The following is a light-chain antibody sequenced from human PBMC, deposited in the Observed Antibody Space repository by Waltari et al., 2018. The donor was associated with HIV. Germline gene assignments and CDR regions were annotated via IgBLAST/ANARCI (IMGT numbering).Light chain of an antibody. CDR3: SSYISTTTL. V-gene: IGLV2-14*01. CDR1: SSDIGNSKY. Sequence: QSAPTQPASVSGSPGTSITISCTGTSSDIGNSKYVSWYQKSPCKAPKLMSYEVRNRPAGVSTRFSGSKSGNTASLTISGLQAEDEADYYCSSYISTTTLFGTGTKVTVL. CDR2: EVR. J-gene: IGLJ1*01.